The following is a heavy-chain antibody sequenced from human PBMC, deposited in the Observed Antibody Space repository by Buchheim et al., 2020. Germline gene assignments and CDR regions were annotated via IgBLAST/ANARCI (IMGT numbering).Heavy chain of an antibody. CDR1: GGSVSSGSFY. V-gene: IGHV4-61*01. CDR2: VYYGGST. Sequence: QVQLQESGPGLVKPSETLSLTCTVSGGSVSSGSFYWTWIRQPPGKGLEWIGYVYYGGSTNYNPSLKSRVTISVDTSKNQFSLRLSFVTAAATAVYSCAREVSLFTVVTYWAKGPLVTVSS. J-gene: IGHJ4*02. CDR3: AREVSLFTVVTY. D-gene: IGHD3-22*01.